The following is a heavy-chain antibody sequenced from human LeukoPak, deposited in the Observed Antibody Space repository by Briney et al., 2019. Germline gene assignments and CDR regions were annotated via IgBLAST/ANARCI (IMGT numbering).Heavy chain of an antibody. CDR2: TTNSGSST. V-gene: IGHV3-23*01. D-gene: IGHD4-17*01. CDR3: ARREPTVTTPYQDYFDY. CDR1: GFTFTNYA. Sequence: GGSLRLSCAASGFTFTNYAMCWVRQAPGKGLEWVSATTNSGSSTYYADSVRGRFTISRDNSKNTLYLQINSLRAEDTAVYYCARREPTVTTPYQDYFDYWGQGTLVTVSS. J-gene: IGHJ4*02.